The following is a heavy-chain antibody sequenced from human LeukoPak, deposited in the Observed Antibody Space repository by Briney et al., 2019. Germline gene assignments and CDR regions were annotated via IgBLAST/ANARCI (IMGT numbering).Heavy chain of an antibody. J-gene: IGHJ5*02. V-gene: IGHV5-51*01. Sequence: GESLKISCKGSGYSFTSYWIGWVRQMPGKGLEWMGIIYPGDSDTRYSPSFQDQVTISADKSISTAYLQWSSLKASDTAMYYCARLIALGMYYYDSSGPQGWFDPWGQGTLVTVSS. CDR3: ARLIALGMYYYDSSGPQGWFDP. D-gene: IGHD3-22*01. CDR1: GYSFTSYW. CDR2: IYPGDSDT.